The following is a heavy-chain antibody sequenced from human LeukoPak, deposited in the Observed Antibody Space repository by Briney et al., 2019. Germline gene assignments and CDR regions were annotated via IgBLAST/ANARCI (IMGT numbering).Heavy chain of an antibody. Sequence: PGGSLRLSCAASGFTFSNYAMSWLRQAPGKGLEWVSSISGSGDATYYADSVKGRFTISRDNSKNTLYLQMNSLRTEDTAVYYCAKRDGRYFDYWGQGTLITVSS. CDR1: GFTFSNYA. D-gene: IGHD3-10*01. V-gene: IGHV3-23*01. J-gene: IGHJ4*02. CDR3: AKRDGRYFDY. CDR2: ISGSGDAT.